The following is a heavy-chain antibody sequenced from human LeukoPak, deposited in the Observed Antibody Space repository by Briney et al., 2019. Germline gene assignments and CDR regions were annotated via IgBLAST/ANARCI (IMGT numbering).Heavy chain of an antibody. V-gene: IGHV4-39*07. CDR2: IYYSGST. CDR3: ARGPPRRGSSPDY. J-gene: IGHJ4*02. CDR1: GGSISSSSYY. D-gene: IGHD5-12*01. Sequence: SETLSLTCTVSGGSISSSSYYWGWIRQPPGKGLEWIGSIYYSGSTYYNPSLKSRVTISVDTSKNQFSLKLSSVTAADTAVYYCARGPPRRGSSPDYWGQGTLVTASS.